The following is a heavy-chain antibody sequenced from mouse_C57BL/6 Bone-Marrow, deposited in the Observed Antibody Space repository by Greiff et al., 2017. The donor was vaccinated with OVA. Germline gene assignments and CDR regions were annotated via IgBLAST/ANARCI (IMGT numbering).Heavy chain of an antibody. J-gene: IGHJ3*01. CDR3: APHYYGSPWFAD. Sequence: EVQLQQSGPELVKPGASVKISCKASGYSFTGYYMNWVKQSPEKSLEWIGEINPSTGGTTYNQKFKAKATLTVDKSSSTAYMQLKSLTSEDSAVYYCAPHYYGSPWFADWGQGTLVTVSA. D-gene: IGHD1-1*01. V-gene: IGHV1-42*01. CDR2: INPSTGGT. CDR1: GYSFTGYY.